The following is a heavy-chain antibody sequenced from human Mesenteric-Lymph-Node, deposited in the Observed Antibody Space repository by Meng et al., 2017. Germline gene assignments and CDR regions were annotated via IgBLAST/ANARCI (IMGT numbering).Heavy chain of an antibody. D-gene: IGHD5-24*01. CDR3: ARGDQFFDY. Sequence: GSLRLTCAVYGGSFGDCYWSWIRQPPGKGLEWIGEISHSGITNYNPSLKSRVTISVDTSKNQFSLKLRYVTAANKAVYYCARGDQFFDYWGQGTLVTVSS. CDR1: GGSFGDCY. J-gene: IGHJ4*02. V-gene: IGHV4-34*01. CDR2: ISHSGIT.